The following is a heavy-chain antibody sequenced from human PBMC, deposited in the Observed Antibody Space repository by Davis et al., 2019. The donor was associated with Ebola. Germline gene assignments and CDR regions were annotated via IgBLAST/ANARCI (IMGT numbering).Heavy chain of an antibody. CDR2: IRYDGSNK. CDR3: AKNGLAGYDSSGPFDH. Sequence: GESLKISCAASGFTFSNYGMHWVRQAPGKGLEWVAFIRYDGSNKYYVDSVKGRFTISRDNSKNTLYLQMNSLRAEDTAVYYCAKNGLAGYDSSGPFDHWGQGTLVTVSS. J-gene: IGHJ4*02. V-gene: IGHV3-30*02. D-gene: IGHD3-22*01. CDR1: GFTFSNYG.